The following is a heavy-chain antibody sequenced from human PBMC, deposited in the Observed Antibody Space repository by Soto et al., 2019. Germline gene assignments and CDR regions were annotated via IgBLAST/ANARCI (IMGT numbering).Heavy chain of an antibody. D-gene: IGHD2-2*01. CDR2: IIPIFGTA. CDR1: GGTFSSYA. J-gene: IGHJ6*02. V-gene: IGHV1-69*13. Sequence: ASVKVSCKASGGTFSSYAISWVRQAPGQGLEWMGGIIPIFGTANYAQKFRGRVTITADESTSTAYMELSSLRSEDTAVYYCARSVSFRYQLLKRGMDVWGQGTTVTVSS. CDR3: ARSVSFRYQLLKRGMDV.